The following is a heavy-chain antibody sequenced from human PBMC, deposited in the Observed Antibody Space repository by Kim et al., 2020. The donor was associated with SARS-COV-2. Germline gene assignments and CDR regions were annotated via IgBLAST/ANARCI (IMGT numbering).Heavy chain of an antibody. J-gene: IGHJ6*04. V-gene: IGHV3-30*04. Sequence: GGSLRLSCAASGFTFSDYAMHWVRQAPGKGLEWVAVISYDASNNFFVKSVKGRFSISRDNSEKMLYLQMRSLRVEDTAVYFCARVREDQYYMDVWGKGT. CDR3: ARVREDQYYMDV. CDR2: ISYDASNN. CDR1: GFTFSDYA. D-gene: IGHD2-15*01.